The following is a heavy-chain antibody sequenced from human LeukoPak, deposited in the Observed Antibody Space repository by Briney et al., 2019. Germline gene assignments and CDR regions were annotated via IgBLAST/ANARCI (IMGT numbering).Heavy chain of an antibody. CDR3: ARVVEGIAAY. Sequence: TSETLSLTCTVSGGSISSYYWSWIRQPPGKGLEWIGYIYYSGSTNYNPSLKSRVTISVDTSKNQFSLKLSSVTAADTAVYYCARVVEGIAAYWGQGTLVTVSS. CDR1: GGSISSYY. V-gene: IGHV4-59*01. D-gene: IGHD6-13*01. CDR2: IYYSGST. J-gene: IGHJ4*02.